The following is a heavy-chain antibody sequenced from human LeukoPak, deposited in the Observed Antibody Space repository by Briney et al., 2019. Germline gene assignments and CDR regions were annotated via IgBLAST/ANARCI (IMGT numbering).Heavy chain of an antibody. Sequence: GGSLRLSCAASGFTFSSYAMSWVRQAPGKGLEWVSSITSISGVTYYADSVKGRFTISKDYSKSTLYLQMNSLRAEDTAVYYCAKAGGSKTYGDYYFDYWGQRTLVTVSS. J-gene: IGHJ4*02. CDR3: AKAGGSKTYGDYYFDY. CDR1: GFTFSSYA. CDR2: ITSISGVT. D-gene: IGHD4-17*01. V-gene: IGHV3-23*01.